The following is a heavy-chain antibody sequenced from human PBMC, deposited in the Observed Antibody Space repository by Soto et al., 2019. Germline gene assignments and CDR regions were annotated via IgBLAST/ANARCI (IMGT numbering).Heavy chain of an antibody. V-gene: IGHV1-3*01. CDR1: GYTFTSYA. J-gene: IGHJ4*02. CDR2: INAGNGNT. CDR3: EREDYIWGSYPLPDY. D-gene: IGHD3-16*02. Sequence: ASVKVSCKASGYTFTSYAMHWVRQAPGQRLEWMGWINAGNGNTKYSQKFQGRVTITRDTSASTAYMELSSLRSEDTAVYYCEREDYIWGSYPLPDYWGQGTLVTVSS.